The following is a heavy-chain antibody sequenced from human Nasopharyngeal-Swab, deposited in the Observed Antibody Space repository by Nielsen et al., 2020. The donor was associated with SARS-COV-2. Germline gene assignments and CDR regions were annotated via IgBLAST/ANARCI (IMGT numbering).Heavy chain of an antibody. CDR3: ASMEYSSLYSTYYYGMDV. CDR1: GFTFSSYG. V-gene: IGHV3-33*01. D-gene: IGHD6-6*01. Sequence: GGSLRLSCAASGFTFSSYGMHWVRQAPGKGLEWVAVIWYDGSNKYYADSVKGRFTITRDNSKNTLYLQMNSLRAEDTALYYCASMEYSSLYSTYYYGMDVWGQGTTVTVSS. J-gene: IGHJ6*02. CDR2: IWYDGSNK.